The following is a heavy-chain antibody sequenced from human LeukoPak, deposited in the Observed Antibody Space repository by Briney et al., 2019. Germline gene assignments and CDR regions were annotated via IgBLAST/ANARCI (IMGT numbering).Heavy chain of an antibody. CDR3: ARSRRVVVPSTLNSADDYYYYMDV. CDR1: GYTFTYYG. Sequence: ASVKVSCKASGYTFTYYGLNWVRQAPGQGLECLGGINTNTGNPTYGQGFTGRFVFSFDTSVSTAYLETSSLKAEDTAIYYCARSRRVVVPSTLNSADDYYYYMDVWGKGTTVTVSS. J-gene: IGHJ6*03. D-gene: IGHD2-15*01. CDR2: INTNTGNP. V-gene: IGHV7-4-1*02.